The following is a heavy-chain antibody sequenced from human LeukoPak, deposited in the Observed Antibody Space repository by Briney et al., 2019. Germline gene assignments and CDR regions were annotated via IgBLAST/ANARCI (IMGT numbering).Heavy chain of an antibody. D-gene: IGHD3-10*01. CDR1: GGTVNSYA. CDR2: INTNTGNP. J-gene: IGHJ4*02. V-gene: IGHV7-4-1*02. CDR3: ARRPLLWFGEFAFDY. Sequence: GSSVKVSCKASGGTVNSYAIVWVRQAPGQGLEWMGWINTNTGNPTYAQGFTGRFVFSLDTSVSTAYLQISSLKAEDTAVYYCARRPLLWFGEFAFDYWGQGTLVTVSS.